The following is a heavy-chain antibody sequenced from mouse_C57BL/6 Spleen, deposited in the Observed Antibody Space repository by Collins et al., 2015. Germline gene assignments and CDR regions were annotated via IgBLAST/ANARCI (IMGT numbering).Heavy chain of an antibody. CDR3: ARGMITTAMDY. Sequence: DVQLQESGPGLVKPSQSLSLTLLCHWLLHHQWLLLELDPAVSRNKLEWMGCISYDGNNNYNPSLKNRISITRDTSKNQFFLKLNSVTTEDTATYYCARGMITTAMDYWGQGTSVTVSS. V-gene: IGHV3-6*02. J-gene: IGHJ4*01. CDR2: ISYDGNN. CDR1: LLHHQWLL. D-gene: IGHD2-4*01.